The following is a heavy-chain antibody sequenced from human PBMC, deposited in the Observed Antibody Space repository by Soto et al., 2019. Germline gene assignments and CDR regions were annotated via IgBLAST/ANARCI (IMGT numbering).Heavy chain of an antibody. D-gene: IGHD3-10*01. Sequence: QVQLQQWGAGLLKPSETLSLTCAVYGGSFSGYYWSWIRQPPGKGLEWIGEINHSGSTNYNPSLKSRVTISVDTSKNQFSLKLSSGTAADTAVYYCARMSLWFGNQGWFDPWGQGTLVTVSS. CDR2: INHSGST. CDR3: ARMSLWFGNQGWFDP. V-gene: IGHV4-34*01. CDR1: GGSFSGYY. J-gene: IGHJ5*02.